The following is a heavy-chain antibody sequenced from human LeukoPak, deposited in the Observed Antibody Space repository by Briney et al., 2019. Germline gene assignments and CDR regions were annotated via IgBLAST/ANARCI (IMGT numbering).Heavy chain of an antibody. CDR2: IYTSGST. CDR1: GGSISSYY. V-gene: IGHV4-4*07. CDR3: ARGRLQSANYYYGMDV. J-gene: IGHJ6*02. Sequence: SGPTLVKPSETLSLTCTGSGGSISSYYWGWIRQPAGKGLEWIGRIYTSGSTNYNPSLKSRVTMSVDTSKNQFSLKLSSVTAADTAVYYCARGRLQSANYYYGMDVWGQGTTVTVSS.